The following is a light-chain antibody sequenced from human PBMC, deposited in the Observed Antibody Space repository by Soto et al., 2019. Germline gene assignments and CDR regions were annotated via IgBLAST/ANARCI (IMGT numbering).Light chain of an antibody. CDR1: QNINTD. CDR3: QQRSNWPLT. V-gene: IGKV3-11*01. Sequence: EIVLTQSPATLSLSPGDRATLSYRASQNINTDLIWYQQQPGQAPRLLIYDASNRATGIPARFSGSGSGTDFTLTILSLEPEDSAVYYCQQRSNWPLTFGGGTKVEIK. J-gene: IGKJ4*01. CDR2: DAS.